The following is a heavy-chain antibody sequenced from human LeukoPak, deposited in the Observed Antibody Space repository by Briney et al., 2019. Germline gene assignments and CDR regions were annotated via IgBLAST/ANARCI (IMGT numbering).Heavy chain of an antibody. CDR2: INHSGST. Sequence: SETLSLTCAVYGGSFSGYYWSWIRQPPGKGLEWIGEINHSGSTNYNPSLKSRVTISVDTSKNQFSLKLSSVTAADTAVYYCARGRAVAGTFDYWGQGTLATVSS. J-gene: IGHJ4*02. CDR3: ARGRAVAGTFDY. CDR1: GGSFSGYY. D-gene: IGHD6-19*01. V-gene: IGHV4-34*01.